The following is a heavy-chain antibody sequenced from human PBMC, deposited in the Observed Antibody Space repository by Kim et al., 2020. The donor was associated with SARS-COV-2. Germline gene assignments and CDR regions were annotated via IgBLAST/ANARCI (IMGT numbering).Heavy chain of an antibody. D-gene: IGHD3-16*01. CDR3: ARDLTLGGDYYYGMDV. CDR2: ISSSSSYI. V-gene: IGHV3-21*01. J-gene: IGHJ6*02. Sequence: GGSLRLSCAASGFTFSSYSMNWVRQAPGKGLEWVSSISSSSSYIYYADSVKGRFTISRDNAKNSLYLQMNSLRAEDTAVYYCARDLTLGGDYYYGMDVWGQGTTVTVSS. CDR1: GFTFSSYS.